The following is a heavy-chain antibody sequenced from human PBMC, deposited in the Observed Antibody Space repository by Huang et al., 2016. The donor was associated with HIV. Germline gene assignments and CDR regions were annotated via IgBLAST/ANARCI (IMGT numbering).Heavy chain of an antibody. CDR1: GFIFSDYW. J-gene: IGHJ4*01. V-gene: IGHV3-74*02. Sequence: EVELAESGGGSVRPGQSLRLSCVGSGFIFSDYWMHWVRQIPGKGRRWVGRIESDGSSTSDADSVKGRFTIYRDNAKNTVYLQMSSLRVDDTAVYYCVRAKEKGYDFWSGYRYWGQGVQVTVSS. CDR2: IESDGSST. D-gene: IGHD3-3*01. CDR3: VRAKEKGYDFWSGYRY.